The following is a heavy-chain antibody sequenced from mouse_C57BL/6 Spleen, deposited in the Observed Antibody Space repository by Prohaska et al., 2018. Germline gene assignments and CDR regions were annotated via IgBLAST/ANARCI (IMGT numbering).Heavy chain of an antibody. J-gene: IGHJ3*01. CDR1: GYSFTSYY. CDR2: IYPGSGNT. V-gene: IGHV1-66*01. D-gene: IGHD3-2*02. CDR3: AKDSSGPAGFAY. Sequence: QVQLQQSGPELVKPGASVKISCKASGYSFTSYYIHWVKQRPGQGLEWIGWIYPGSGNTKYNEKFKGKATLTADTSSSTAYMQLSSLTSEDSAVYYCAKDSSGPAGFAYWGQGTLVTVSA.